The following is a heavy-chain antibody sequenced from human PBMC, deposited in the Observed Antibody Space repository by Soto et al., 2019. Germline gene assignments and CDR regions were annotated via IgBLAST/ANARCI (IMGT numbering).Heavy chain of an antibody. V-gene: IGHV1-3*01. D-gene: IGHD3-9*01. CDR1: GYTFTSYA. CDR2: INAGNGNT. CDR3: ARDERDWYVFEY. Sequence: ASVKVSCKASGYTFTSYAMHWVRQAPGQRLEWMGWINAGNGNTKYSQKFQGRVTITRDTSASTAYMELSSLRSEDTAVYYCARDERDWYVFEYWGQGTLVTVSS. J-gene: IGHJ4*02.